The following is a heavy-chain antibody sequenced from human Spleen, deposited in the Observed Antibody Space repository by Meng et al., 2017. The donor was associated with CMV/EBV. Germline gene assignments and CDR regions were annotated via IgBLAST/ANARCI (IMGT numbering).Heavy chain of an antibody. CDR1: GGSFNGYY. V-gene: IGHV4-34*01. CDR2: INHSGST. CDR3: VLGSGYTFDV. D-gene: IGHD5-24*01. Sequence: GSLRLSCAVYGGSFNGYYWSWIRQPPGKGLEWIGEINHSGSTNYNPSLKSRVTISEDTSKHQSSLNLRFVTAADTAMYYCVLGSGYTFDVWGQGTLVTVS. J-gene: IGHJ3*01.